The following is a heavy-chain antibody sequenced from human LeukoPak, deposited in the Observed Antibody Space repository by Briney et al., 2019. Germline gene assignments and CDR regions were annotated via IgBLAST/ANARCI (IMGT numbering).Heavy chain of an antibody. CDR2: LHADGNEK. J-gene: IGHJ4*02. V-gene: IGHV3-7*01. CDR1: GFSLSGYW. CDR3: ARGGYSFDY. D-gene: IGHD5-12*01. Sequence: GGSLRLSCAAYGFSLSGYWMSWVRQAPGKGLEWVARLHADGNEKYFVHSVKGRFTVSRNSAKNSLYLQMNSLRVEDTAVHYCARGGYSFDYLGQGTLVTVSS.